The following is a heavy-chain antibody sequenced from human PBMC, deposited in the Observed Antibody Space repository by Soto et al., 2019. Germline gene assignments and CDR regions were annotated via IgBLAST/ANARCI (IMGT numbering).Heavy chain of an antibody. CDR1: GGSFSGYY. Sequence: SSETLSLTCAVYGGSFSGYYWSWIRQPPGKGLEWIGEINHSGSTNYNPSLKSRVTISVDTSKNQFSLKLSSVTAADTAVYYCVRVNSGYAPPPYYYYYGMDVWGQGTTVTVSS. V-gene: IGHV4-34*01. D-gene: IGHD5-12*01. CDR3: VRVNSGYAPPPYYYYYGMDV. CDR2: INHSGST. J-gene: IGHJ6*02.